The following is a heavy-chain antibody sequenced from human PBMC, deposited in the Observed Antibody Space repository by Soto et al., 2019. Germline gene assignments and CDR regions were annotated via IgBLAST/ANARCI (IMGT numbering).Heavy chain of an antibody. J-gene: IGHJ2*01. Sequence: EVQLVESGGGLVQPGRSLRLSCAASGFTFDDYAMHWVRQAPGKGLEWVSGISWNSGSIDYADSVKGRFTISRDNAKNSLSPKMNSLRAEETALYYCAKDPGIAVAGAEAHGDWYFALWGRGTLVTVSS. CDR3: AKDPGIAVAGAEAHGDWYFAL. CDR1: GFTFDDYA. D-gene: IGHD6-19*01. V-gene: IGHV3-9*01. CDR2: ISWNSGSI.